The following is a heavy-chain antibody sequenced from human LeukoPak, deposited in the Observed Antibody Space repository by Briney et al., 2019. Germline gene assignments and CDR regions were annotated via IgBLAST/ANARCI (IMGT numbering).Heavy chain of an antibody. Sequence: QPGGSLRLSRAASGFTFSTYSMNWVRQAPGKGLEWVSCVSSSGTTMYHADSVKGRFTISRDNAKNSLYLQMNSLRAEDAAVYYCARRYCSSASCLFDYWGQGTLVTVSS. CDR3: ARRYCSSASCLFDY. D-gene: IGHD2-2*01. CDR1: GFTFSTYS. CDR2: VSSSGTTM. J-gene: IGHJ4*02. V-gene: IGHV3-48*04.